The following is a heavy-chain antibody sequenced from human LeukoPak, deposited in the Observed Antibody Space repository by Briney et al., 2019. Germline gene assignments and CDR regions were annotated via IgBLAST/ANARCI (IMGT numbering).Heavy chain of an antibody. CDR1: GYTFSSYG. Sequence: GGSLRLSCAASGYTFSSYGMHWVRQAPGKGLEWVAVIWYDGSNKYYADSVKGRFTISRDNSKNTLDLQMNSLRAEDTAVYYCARDDVAVTGALDFWGQGTLVTVSS. CDR3: ARDDVAVTGALDF. J-gene: IGHJ4*02. D-gene: IGHD6-19*01. CDR2: IWYDGSNK. V-gene: IGHV3-33*01.